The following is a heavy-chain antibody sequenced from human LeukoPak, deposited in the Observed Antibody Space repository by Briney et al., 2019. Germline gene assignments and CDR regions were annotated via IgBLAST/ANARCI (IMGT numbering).Heavy chain of an antibody. V-gene: IGHV1-69*06. CDR2: IIPIFGTA. CDR1: GGTFSSYA. CDR3: ARDQGSYGDFDY. Sequence: PVKVSCKASGGTFSSYAISWVRQAPGQGLEWMGGIIPIFGTANYAQKFQGRVTITADKSTSTAYMELSSLRSEDTAVYYCARDQGSYGDFDYWGQGTLVTVSS. D-gene: IGHD4/OR15-4a*01. J-gene: IGHJ4*02.